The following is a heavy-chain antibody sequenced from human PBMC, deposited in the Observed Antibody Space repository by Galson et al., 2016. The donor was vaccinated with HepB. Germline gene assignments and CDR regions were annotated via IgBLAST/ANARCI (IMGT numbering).Heavy chain of an antibody. CDR1: GYTFTSYH. CDR2: INPSGGTT. D-gene: IGHD6-13*01. Sequence: SVKVSCKASGYTFTSYHMHWVRQAPGQGLEWMGVINPSGGTTSYAQKFQGRVTMTRDTSTSTVYMELSSLRSEDTAVYYCARDLDGSWTFDYLGQGTLVSVSS. J-gene: IGHJ4*02. V-gene: IGHV1-46*01. CDR3: ARDLDGSWTFDY.